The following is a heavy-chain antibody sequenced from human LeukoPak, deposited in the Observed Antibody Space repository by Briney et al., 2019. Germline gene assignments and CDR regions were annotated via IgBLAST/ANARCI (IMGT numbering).Heavy chain of an antibody. V-gene: IGHV3-74*01. Sequence: GGSLRLSCAASGFTFSSYWMHWVRHAPGKGLVWVSRINTDGSSTRYADSVKGRFTISRDNAKNTLHLQMNSLRAEDTAVYYCARDGGAWLDYWGQGTLVTVSS. D-gene: IGHD3-16*01. CDR1: GFTFSSYW. J-gene: IGHJ4*02. CDR3: ARDGGAWLDY. CDR2: INTDGSST.